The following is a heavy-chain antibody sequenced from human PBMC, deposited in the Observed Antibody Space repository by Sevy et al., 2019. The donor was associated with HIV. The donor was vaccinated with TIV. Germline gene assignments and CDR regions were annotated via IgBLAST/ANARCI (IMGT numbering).Heavy chain of an antibody. V-gene: IGHV3-7*01. CDR2: IKQDGSEK. CDR1: GFTFSSYW. Sequence: GGSLRLSCAASGFTFSSYWMSWVRQAPGKGLEWVANIKQDGSEKYYVDSVKGRFTISRDNAKNSLYLQMNSLRAEDTAVYYCARELRQVEMATYYGMDVWGQGTTVTVSS. CDR3: ARELRQVEMATYYGMDV. J-gene: IGHJ6*02. D-gene: IGHD5-12*01.